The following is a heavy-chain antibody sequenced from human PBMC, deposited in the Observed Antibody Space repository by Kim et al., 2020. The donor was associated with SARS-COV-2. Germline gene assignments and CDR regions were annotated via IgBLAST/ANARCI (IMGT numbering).Heavy chain of an antibody. D-gene: IGHD6-19*01. Sequence: GGSLRLSCAASGFTFDDYAMHWVRQAPGKGLEWVSGISWNSGSIGYADSVKGRFTISRDNAKNSLYLQMNSLRAEDTALYYCAKESIAVAGTSYYYYYYGMDVWGQGTTVTVSS. CDR3: AKESIAVAGTSYYYYYYGMDV. J-gene: IGHJ6*02. V-gene: IGHV3-9*01. CDR1: GFTFDDYA. CDR2: ISWNSGSI.